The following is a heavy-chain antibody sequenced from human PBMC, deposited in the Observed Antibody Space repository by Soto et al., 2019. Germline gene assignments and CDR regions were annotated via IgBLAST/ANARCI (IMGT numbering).Heavy chain of an antibody. CDR2: ISSVSSYI. J-gene: IGHJ5*02. Sequence: EVQLVESGGGLVKPGGSLRLSCAASGFMFGSHTMTWVRQAPGKGLEWVASISSVSSYIYYADSVKGRFTISRDNAKDSLYLQMDSLRAEDTAVYFCAREVVGPTTNWFDPWGQGTLVTVSS. V-gene: IGHV3-21*06. D-gene: IGHD1-26*01. CDR3: AREVVGPTTNWFDP. CDR1: GFMFGSHT.